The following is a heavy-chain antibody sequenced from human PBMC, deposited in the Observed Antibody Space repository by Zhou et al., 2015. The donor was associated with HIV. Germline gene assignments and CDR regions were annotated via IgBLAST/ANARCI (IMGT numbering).Heavy chain of an antibody. Sequence: VQLLESGGGLVESGGSLRLSCATSGFTFSTYAMSWVRQAPGKGLEWVLGISGSGGSTDYADSVKGRFTISRDNSKNTLYLQMNSLRAEDTAIYYCAKALAYCGGDCYSGFDYWGQGTLVTVSS. D-gene: IGHD2-21*02. CDR2: ISGSGGST. J-gene: IGHJ4*02. V-gene: IGHV3-23*01. CDR3: AKALAYCGGDCYSGFDY. CDR1: GFTFSTYA.